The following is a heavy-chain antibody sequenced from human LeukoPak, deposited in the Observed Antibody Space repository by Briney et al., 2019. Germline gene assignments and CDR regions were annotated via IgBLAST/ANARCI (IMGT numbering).Heavy chain of an antibody. J-gene: IGHJ4*02. D-gene: IGHD3-22*01. CDR3: ARGGMSTYYDSGGYFSY. V-gene: IGHV4-59*01. CDR2: VSYSGDT. Sequence: SETLSLTCTGSGGCISSYYWSWIRQPPGKGLEWIGYVSYSGDTNYNPSLRSRVTMSVDTSKNQFSLKLSSVSAADTAVYFCARGGMSTYYDSGGYFSYWGQGAPVTVSS. CDR1: GGCISSYY.